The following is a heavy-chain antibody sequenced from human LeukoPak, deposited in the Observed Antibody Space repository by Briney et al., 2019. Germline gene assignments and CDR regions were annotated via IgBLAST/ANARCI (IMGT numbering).Heavy chain of an antibody. Sequence: PGGSLRLSCAASGFIFSSYSMNWVRQAPGKGLEWVGHIRSKADGGTPDYIAPVKGRFTISRDDSKDTLYLQMNSLNTEDTAMYYCTTRSPARYCSDGACYSSADYWGQGTLVTVSS. D-gene: IGHD2-15*01. V-gene: IGHV3-15*07. CDR1: GFIFSSYS. J-gene: IGHJ4*02. CDR3: TTRSPARYCSDGACYSSADY. CDR2: IRSKADGGTP.